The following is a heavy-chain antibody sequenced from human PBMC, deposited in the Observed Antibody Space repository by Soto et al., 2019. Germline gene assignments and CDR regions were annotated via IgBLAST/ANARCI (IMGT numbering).Heavy chain of an antibody. Sequence: QVQLVQSGAEVKKPGASVKVSCKASGYTFTSYGISWVRQAPGQGLEWMGWTSAYNGNTNYAQKLQGRVTMTTDTSTSTAYMELRSLRSDDTAVYYCARDSPPAVVAYYYYGMDVWGQGTTVTVSS. CDR1: GYTFTSYG. J-gene: IGHJ6*02. CDR3: ARDSPPAVVAYYYYGMDV. CDR2: TSAYNGNT. V-gene: IGHV1-18*01. D-gene: IGHD2-15*01.